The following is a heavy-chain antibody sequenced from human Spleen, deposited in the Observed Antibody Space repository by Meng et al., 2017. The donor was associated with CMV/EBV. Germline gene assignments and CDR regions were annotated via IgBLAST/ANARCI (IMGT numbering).Heavy chain of an antibody. J-gene: IGHJ4*02. D-gene: IGHD3-16*01. CDR2: LFDSGTT. CDR3: ARERLNNVWGSYEVGPYFDY. CDR1: GGSIKGYS. Sequence: SETLSLTCTVSGGSIKGYSWSCIRQTPGRGLEWIGYLFDSGTTIYNPSLKSRVTMTIDTSETQFSLRLTSVTAADTAVYYWARERLNNVWGSYEVGPYFDYWGQGSLVTVSS. V-gene: IGHV4-59*01.